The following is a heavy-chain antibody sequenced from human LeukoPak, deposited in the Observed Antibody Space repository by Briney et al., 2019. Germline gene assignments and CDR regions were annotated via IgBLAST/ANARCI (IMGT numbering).Heavy chain of an antibody. V-gene: IGHV3-20*04. Sequence: GGSLRLSCAASGFTFDDYGMSWVRQAPGKGLEWVSGISWRGGSTGYVDSVKGRFTISRDNAKNSLYLQMNSLRAEDTAVYYCAELGITMIGGVWGKGTTVTISS. CDR2: ISWRGGST. CDR1: GFTFDDYG. CDR3: AELGITMIGGV. J-gene: IGHJ6*04. D-gene: IGHD3-10*02.